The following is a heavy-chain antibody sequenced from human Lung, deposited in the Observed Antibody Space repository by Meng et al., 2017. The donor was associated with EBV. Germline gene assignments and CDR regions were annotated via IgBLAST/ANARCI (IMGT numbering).Heavy chain of an antibody. V-gene: IGHV2-5*02. Sequence: QITWKEAGPTLAKPTQTLTLTCSFSGFSLSTRGVGVGWIRQPPGKALEWLALIYWDDDKRYSPSLKSRLTITKDTSKNQVVLTMTNMDPVDAATYYCAHIIVARPFDYWGQGTLVTVSS. D-gene: IGHD6-6*01. CDR2: IYWDDDK. CDR1: GFSLSTRGVG. CDR3: AHIIVARPFDY. J-gene: IGHJ4*02.